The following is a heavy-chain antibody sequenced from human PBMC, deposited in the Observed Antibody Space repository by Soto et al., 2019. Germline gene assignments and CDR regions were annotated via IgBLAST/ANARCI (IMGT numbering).Heavy chain of an antibody. CDR1: GFTFSSYG. CDR2: ISSNGGST. D-gene: IGHD2-15*01. Sequence: VGSLRLPCAASGFTFSSYGMRWVRQAPGKGLEYVSAISSNGGSTYYANSVKGRFTISRDNSKNTLYLQMGSLRAEDMAVYYCASSGPGGAVDAFDIWGQGTMVTV. J-gene: IGHJ3*02. CDR3: ASSGPGGAVDAFDI. V-gene: IGHV3-64*01.